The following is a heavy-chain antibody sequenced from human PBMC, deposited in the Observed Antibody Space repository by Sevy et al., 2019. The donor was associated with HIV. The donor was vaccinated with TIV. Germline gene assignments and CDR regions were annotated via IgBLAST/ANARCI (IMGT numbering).Heavy chain of an antibody. J-gene: IGHJ5*02. Sequence: GGSLRLSCVASGFTFSEYGMHWVRQAPGKGLEWVAVISHDGRNNKYNADSVKGRFTISRDNSKNTHYLQMNSLRAEDTAIYYCARDRGEILRSAFKSWGQGTRVTVSS. CDR1: GFTFSEYG. D-gene: IGHD3-10*01. CDR2: ISHDGRNNK. CDR3: ARDRGEILRSAFKS. V-gene: IGHV3-33*08.